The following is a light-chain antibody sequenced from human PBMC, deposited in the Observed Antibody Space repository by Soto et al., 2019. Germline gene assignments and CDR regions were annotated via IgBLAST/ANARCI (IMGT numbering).Light chain of an antibody. CDR3: SPYTSSSTPYV. CDR2: DVT. Sequence: QSVLTQPASVSGSPGQSITISCTGTSSDVGGYNYVSWYQQHPVKAPKLMIYDVTNRPSGVSDRFSGSKSGNTASLTISGLQAEDEADYYCSPYTSSSTPYVFGTGIKVTGL. J-gene: IGLJ1*01. V-gene: IGLV2-14*01. CDR1: SSDVGGYNY.